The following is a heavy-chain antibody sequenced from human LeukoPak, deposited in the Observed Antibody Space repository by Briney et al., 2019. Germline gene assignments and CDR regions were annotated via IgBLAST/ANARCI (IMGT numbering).Heavy chain of an antibody. J-gene: IGHJ4*02. D-gene: IGHD3-22*01. CDR2: IYSSGST. CDR1: GASIRSNTEC. CDR3: ANYRGYYGY. Sequence: SEALSLTCTVSGASIRSNTECWGWIRQPPGKGLEWIASIYSSGSTFYNPSLNSGVTISIDTSKNQFSLQLSSVTAEDTAVYYCANYRGYYGYWGQGTLVTVSS. V-gene: IGHV4-39*07.